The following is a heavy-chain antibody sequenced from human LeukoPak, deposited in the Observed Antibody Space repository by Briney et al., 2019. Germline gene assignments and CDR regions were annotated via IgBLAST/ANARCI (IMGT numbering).Heavy chain of an antibody. D-gene: IGHD3-9*01. CDR2: ISAYNGNT. J-gene: IGHJ3*02. Sequence: ASVKVSCKASGYTFTSYGISWVRQAPGQGLEWMGWISAYNGNTNYAQKLQGRVTMTTDTSTSTAYMELRSLRSDDTAVYYCARDIIRTYYDILTGYYYDAFDIWGHGTMVTVSS. CDR1: GYTFTSYG. CDR3: ARDIIRTYYDILTGYYYDAFDI. V-gene: IGHV1-18*01.